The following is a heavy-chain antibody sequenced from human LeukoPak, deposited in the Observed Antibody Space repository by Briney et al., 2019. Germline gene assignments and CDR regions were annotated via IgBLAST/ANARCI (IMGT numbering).Heavy chain of an antibody. D-gene: IGHD2-2*01. J-gene: IGHJ2*01. CDR2: VSPNGYTK. V-gene: IGHV3-48*01. CDR1: GFTLSNYN. CDR3: ARGVPAAISDWYFDL. Sequence: GGSLRLSCAASGFTLSNYNMNWVRQTPGKGLEWVSYVSPNGYTKHYADAVKGRFTISRNNAKDSLYLQMNSLRAEDTAVYYCARGVPAAISDWYFDLWGRGTLVTVSS.